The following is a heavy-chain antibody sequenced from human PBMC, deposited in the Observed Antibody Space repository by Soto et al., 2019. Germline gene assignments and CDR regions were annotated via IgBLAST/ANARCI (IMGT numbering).Heavy chain of an antibody. CDR3: SRENWFQDY. J-gene: IGHJ4*02. CDR1: GFTFTAYY. D-gene: IGHD3-10*01. CDR2: IKYDGSEQ. Sequence: GGSLRLSCAAPGFTFTAYYMTWVRQAPGKGLEWVASIKYDGSEQYYVDSVKGRFTISRDNAKNSLYLQMNSLRAGDTALYYCSRENWFQDYWGQGTLVTVSS. V-gene: IGHV3-7*03.